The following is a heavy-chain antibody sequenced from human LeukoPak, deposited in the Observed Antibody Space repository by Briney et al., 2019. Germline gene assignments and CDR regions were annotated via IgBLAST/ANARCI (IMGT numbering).Heavy chain of an antibody. D-gene: IGHD3-22*01. V-gene: IGHV3-48*02. J-gene: IGHJ4*02. Sequence: GGSLRLSCAASGFTFSSYTMNWVRQAPGKGLEWVSYVSASGSATYYGDSVKGRFTISRDNAQNSLYLQMNSLRDEDTAVYYCARAPLGGSGYFNYWGQGTLVTVSS. CDR2: VSASGSAT. CDR3: ARAPLGGSGYFNY. CDR1: GFTFSSYT.